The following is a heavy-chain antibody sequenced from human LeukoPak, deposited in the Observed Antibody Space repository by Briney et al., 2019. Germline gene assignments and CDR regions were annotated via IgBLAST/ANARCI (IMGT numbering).Heavy chain of an antibody. CDR3: AILWYYYDSSGYYQAEYFQR. CDR2: MNPNSGNT. Sequence: GASVKVSCKASGYTFTSYDINWVRQATGQGLEWMGWMNPNSGNTGYAQKFQGRVTITRNTSISTAYMELSSLRSEDTAVYYCAILWYYYDSSGYYQAEYFQRWGQGTLVTVSS. J-gene: IGHJ1*01. V-gene: IGHV1-8*03. CDR1: GYTFTSYD. D-gene: IGHD3-22*01.